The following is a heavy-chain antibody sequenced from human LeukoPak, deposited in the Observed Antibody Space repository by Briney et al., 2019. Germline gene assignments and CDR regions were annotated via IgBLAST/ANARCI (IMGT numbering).Heavy chain of an antibody. V-gene: IGHV4-61*02. CDR1: GGSISSGSYY. CDR3: ARTPNYYDSSGPPDY. D-gene: IGHD3-22*01. J-gene: IGHJ4*02. Sequence: SETLSLTCTVSGGSISSGSYYWSWIRQPAGKGLEWIGRIYTSGSTNYNPSLKSRVTISVDTSKNQFSLKLSSVTAADTAVYYCARTPNYYDSSGPPDYWGQGTLVTVSS. CDR2: IYTSGST.